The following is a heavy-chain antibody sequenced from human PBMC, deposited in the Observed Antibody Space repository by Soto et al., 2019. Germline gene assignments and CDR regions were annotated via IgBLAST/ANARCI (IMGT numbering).Heavy chain of an antibody. CDR1: GYSFTSYW. J-gene: IGHJ6*02. Sequence: PGESLKISCKGSGYSFTSYWIGWVRQMPGKGLEWMGIIYPGDSDTRYSPSFQGQVTISADKSISTAYLQWSSLKASDTAMYYCARLPVVGATIVPYGMDVWGQGTTVTVSS. CDR3: ARLPVVGATIVPYGMDV. D-gene: IGHD1-26*01. V-gene: IGHV5-51*01. CDR2: IYPGDSDT.